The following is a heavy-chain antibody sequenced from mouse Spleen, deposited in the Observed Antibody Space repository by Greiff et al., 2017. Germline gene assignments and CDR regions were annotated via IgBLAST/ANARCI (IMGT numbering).Heavy chain of an antibody. D-gene: IGHD2-2*01. CDR3: TNGGLRRFDY. CDR1: GYTFTDYE. V-gene: IGHV1-15*01. CDR2: IDPETGGT. Sequence: QVQLQQSGAELVRPGASVTLSCKASGYTFTDYEMHWVKQTPVHGLEWIGAIDPETGGTAYNQKFKGKAILTADKSSSTAYMELRSLTSEDSAVYYCTNGGLRRFDYWGQGTTLTVSS. J-gene: IGHJ2*01.